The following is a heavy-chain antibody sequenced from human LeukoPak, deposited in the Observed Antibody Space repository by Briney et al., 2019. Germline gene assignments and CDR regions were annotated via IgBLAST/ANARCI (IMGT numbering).Heavy chain of an antibody. J-gene: IGHJ6*03. CDR1: GYTFTSYG. CDR3: ARYAVTTGYYYYYMDV. Sequence: GASVKVSCKASGYTFTSYGISWVRQAPGQGLEWMGWISACNGNTNYAQKLQGRVTMTTDTSTSTAYMELRSLRSDDTAVYYCARYAVTTGYYYYYMDVWGKGTTVTVSS. D-gene: IGHD4-17*01. V-gene: IGHV1-18*01. CDR2: ISACNGNT.